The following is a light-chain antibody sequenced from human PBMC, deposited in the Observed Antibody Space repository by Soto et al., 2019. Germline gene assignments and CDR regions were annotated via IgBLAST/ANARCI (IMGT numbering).Light chain of an antibody. J-gene: IGLJ2*01. CDR3: QSYDSSVSGYVV. Sequence: QPVLTQPPSVSGSPGQRVTISCTGGRSNIGAAYDVHWYQQLPGTAPKLLIYANNNRPSGVPDRFSGSRSGTSASLAIRGLQAEDESEYYCQSYDSSVSGYVVFGGGTQLTVL. V-gene: IGLV1-40*01. CDR2: ANN. CDR1: RSNIGAAYD.